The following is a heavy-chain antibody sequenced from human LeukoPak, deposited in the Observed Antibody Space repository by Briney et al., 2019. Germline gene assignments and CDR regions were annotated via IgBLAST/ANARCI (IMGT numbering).Heavy chain of an antibody. CDR3: ARGEGSGWYIFGVEH. Sequence: SVKLSCKASGDIFSSSAINWVRQAPGQGLEWLGGIIPIFGTASYAQKFQGRVTITADKSTTTACMQLSSWTSEDEAMYYCARGEGSGWYIFGVEHWGQGTLVTVSS. CDR1: GDIFSSSA. V-gene: IGHV1-69*06. D-gene: IGHD6-19*01. J-gene: IGHJ5*02. CDR2: IIPIFGTA.